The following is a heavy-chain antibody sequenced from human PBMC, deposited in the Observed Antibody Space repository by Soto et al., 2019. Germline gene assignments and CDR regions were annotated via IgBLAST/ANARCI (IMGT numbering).Heavy chain of an antibody. J-gene: IGHJ4*02. CDR3: ARHLYSGDSSGSFGY. CDR1: DDSIGSSHYF. V-gene: IGHV4-39*01. CDR2: IFYRVNT. Sequence: QLQLQESGPGLVKPSETLSLTCTVSDDSIGSSHYFWGWIRQPPGKGLEWIGNIFYRVNTHYNPSLQGRFTISLDTSNHPFPLRVRSVTAADTAVYYCARHLYSGDSSGSFGYWGPGALVIVSS. D-gene: IGHD6-19*01.